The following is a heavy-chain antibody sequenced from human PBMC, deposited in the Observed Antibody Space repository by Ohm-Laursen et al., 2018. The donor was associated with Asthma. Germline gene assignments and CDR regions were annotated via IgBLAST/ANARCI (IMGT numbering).Heavy chain of an antibody. CDR1: GFTFSSYA. J-gene: IGHJ4*02. V-gene: IGHV3-33*08. D-gene: IGHD4-23*01. CDR2: IWYDGSNK. Sequence: SLRLSCTASGFTFSSYAMHWVRQAPGKGLEWVAVIWYDGSNKYYADSVKGRFTISRDNSKNTLYLQMNSLRAEDTAVYYCARGTNYGGNSAFDYWGQGTLVTVSS. CDR3: ARGTNYGGNSAFDY.